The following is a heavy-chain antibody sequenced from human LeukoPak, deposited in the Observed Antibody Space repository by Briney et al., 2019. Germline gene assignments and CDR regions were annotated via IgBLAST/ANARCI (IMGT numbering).Heavy chain of an antibody. CDR3: ARYTSSPGEGMDV. CDR1: GFTFSTYD. V-gene: IGHV3-48*01. CDR2: ISRNSGTI. D-gene: IGHD3-16*01. J-gene: IGHJ6*02. Sequence: GGSLRLSCAASGFTFSTYDMNWVRQAPGKGLEWVSYISRNSGTIYYADSVKGRFTISRDNSKNTLYLQMNSLRAEDTAVYYCARYTSSPGEGMDVWGQGTTVTVSS.